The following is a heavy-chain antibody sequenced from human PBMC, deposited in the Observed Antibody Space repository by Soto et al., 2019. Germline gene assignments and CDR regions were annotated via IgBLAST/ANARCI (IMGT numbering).Heavy chain of an antibody. CDR3: AKHGHDY. CDR1: GFTFSSYW. V-gene: IGHV3-74*01. Sequence: EVQLVESGGDLVQPGGSLRLSCAASGFTFSSYWMHWVRQAPGKGLVWVSRLNGDGSSTTYADSVKGRFTISRDNAKNTMFLQMNSLRPEDTAVYYCAKHGHDYWGQGTLVTVSS. J-gene: IGHJ4*02. CDR2: LNGDGSST.